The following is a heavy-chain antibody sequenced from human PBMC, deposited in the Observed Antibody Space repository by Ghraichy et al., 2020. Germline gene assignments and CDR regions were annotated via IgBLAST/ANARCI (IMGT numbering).Heavy chain of an antibody. V-gene: IGHV4-39*01. CDR2: IYYSGST. CDR1: GGSISSSSYY. J-gene: IGHJ4*02. D-gene: IGHD6-19*01. Sequence: SETLSLTCTVSGGSISSSSYYWGWIRQPPGKGLEWIGSIYYSGSTYYNPSLKSRVTISVDTSKNQFSLKLSSVTAADTAVYYCARPVSSGWSYFDYWGQGTLFTVSS. CDR3: ARPVSSGWSYFDY.